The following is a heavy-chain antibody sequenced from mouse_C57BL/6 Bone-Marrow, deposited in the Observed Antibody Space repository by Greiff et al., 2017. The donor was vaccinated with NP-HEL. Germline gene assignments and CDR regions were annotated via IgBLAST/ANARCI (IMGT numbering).Heavy chain of an antibody. CDR2: ISSGSSTI. Sequence: DVKLVESGGGLVKPGGSLKLSCAASGFTFSDYGMHWVRQAPEKGLEWVAYISSGSSTIYYADTVKGRFTISRDNAKNTLFLQMTSLRSEDTAMYYCARRYYYGSSGAYWGQGTLVTGSA. J-gene: IGHJ3*01. V-gene: IGHV5-17*01. CDR1: GFTFSDYG. CDR3: ARRYYYGSSGAY. D-gene: IGHD1-1*01.